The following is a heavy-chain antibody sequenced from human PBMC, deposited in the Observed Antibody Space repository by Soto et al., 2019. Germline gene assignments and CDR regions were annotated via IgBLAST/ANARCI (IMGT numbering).Heavy chain of an antibody. Sequence: RLFCAASGFTFSSYGMHWVRQAPGKGLEWVAVIWYDGSNKYYADSVKGRFTISRDNSKNTLYLQMNSLRAEDTAVYYCAKDRHGSGSYYPYYYYYYGMDVCGQGTTVTVSS. CDR3: AKDRHGSGSYYPYYYYYYGMDV. V-gene: IGHV3-33*06. D-gene: IGHD3-10*01. CDR2: IWYDGSNK. CDR1: GFTFSSYG. J-gene: IGHJ6*02.